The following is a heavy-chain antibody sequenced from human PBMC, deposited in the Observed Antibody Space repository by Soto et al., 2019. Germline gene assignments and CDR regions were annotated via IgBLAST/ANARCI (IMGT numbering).Heavy chain of an antibody. CDR1: GGSVNGYY. Sequence: ASETLSLTCAVYGGSVNGYYWDWIRQPPGKGLEWIGEINHTGGTHYNPSLKSRVTMSVDTSKNQFSLRLSSVTAADTAIYYCATRITVFGLLIPPFDPWGQGTQVTVSS. CDR3: ATRITVFGLLIPPFDP. D-gene: IGHD3-3*01. J-gene: IGHJ5*02. CDR2: INHTGGT. V-gene: IGHV4-34*01.